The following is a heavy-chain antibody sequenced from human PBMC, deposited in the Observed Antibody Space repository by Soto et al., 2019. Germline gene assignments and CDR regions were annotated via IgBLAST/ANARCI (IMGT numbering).Heavy chain of an antibody. Sequence: VQLVESGGGVVQPGRSLRLSCAASGFTFSSYGMHWVRQAPGKGLEWLAVISYDGSNKYYADSVKGRFTISRDNSKNTVYLQMNSLRAEDTALYYCAKDSRGFRGYPAYWGQGTLVTVSS. J-gene: IGHJ4*02. CDR1: GFTFSSYG. V-gene: IGHV3-30*18. CDR3: AKDSRGFRGYPAY. D-gene: IGHD5-12*01. CDR2: ISYDGSNK.